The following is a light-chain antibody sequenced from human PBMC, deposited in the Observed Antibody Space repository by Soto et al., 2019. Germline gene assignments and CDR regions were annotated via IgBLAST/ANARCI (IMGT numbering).Light chain of an antibody. V-gene: IGKV3-15*01. CDR2: GSF. J-gene: IGKJ4*01. CDR1: QSVTFH. CDR3: QQYKKWPPLT. Sequence: DMVMTQSPATLSVSRGDTATVSCRASQSVTFHLAWYQQKPGQGPRLLFYGSFTRATGIPATFSGSGAGTAFTLTSSSLQSEDVAVYYCQQYKKWPPLTLGVWTKVEIK.